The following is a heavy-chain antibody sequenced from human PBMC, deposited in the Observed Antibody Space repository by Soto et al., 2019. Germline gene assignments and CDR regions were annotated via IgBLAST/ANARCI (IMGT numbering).Heavy chain of an antibody. CDR3: ALSRSPNGAGRYTG. D-gene: IGHD5-12*01. Sequence: QVQLQESGPGLVKPSQTLSLTCTVSGGSISSGGYYWSWIRQHQGKGLEWIGYIYYSGSTYYNPSLKSRVTIAVDTSKNQFSLKLSSVTAADTAVYYCALSRSPNGAGRYTGWGQGTLVTVSS. J-gene: IGHJ4*02. V-gene: IGHV4-31*03. CDR2: IYYSGST. CDR1: GGSISSGGYY.